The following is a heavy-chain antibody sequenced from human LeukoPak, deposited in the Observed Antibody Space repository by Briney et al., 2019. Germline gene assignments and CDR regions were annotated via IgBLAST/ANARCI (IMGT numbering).Heavy chain of an antibody. Sequence: ASVKVSCKTSGYTFSTYGINWVRQAPGQGLEWMGWINTYNNNTKYAQKFQGRVTMTTDSSTNTAYLELRSLRSDDTALYYCAKDRAAARNFDYWGQGTLVTASS. CDR2: INTYNNNT. CDR1: GYTFSTYG. CDR3: AKDRAAARNFDY. V-gene: IGHV1-18*01. J-gene: IGHJ4*02. D-gene: IGHD2-2*01.